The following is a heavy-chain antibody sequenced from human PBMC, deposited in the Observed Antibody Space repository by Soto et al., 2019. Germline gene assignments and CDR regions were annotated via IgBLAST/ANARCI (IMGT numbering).Heavy chain of an antibody. CDR2: VYSSGGT. CDR1: GGSMTSYY. CDR3: ARDHHYYDSSGYYYYGMDV. Sequence: LSLTCTVSGGSMTSYYWTWIRQPAGKGLEWIGRVYSSGGTHYNPSLKSRVTISLDASKNQFSLRLLSVTDADTAVYYCARDHHYYDSSGYYYYGMDVWGQGTTVTVSS. D-gene: IGHD3-22*01. J-gene: IGHJ6*02. V-gene: IGHV4-4*07.